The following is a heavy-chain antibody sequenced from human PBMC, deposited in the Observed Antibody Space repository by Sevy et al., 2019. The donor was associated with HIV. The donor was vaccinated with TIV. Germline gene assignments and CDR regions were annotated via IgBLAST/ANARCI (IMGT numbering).Heavy chain of an antibody. CDR1: GGSFSGYY. CDR3: ARGMTTTSIVVVVAATPETEPYFDY. J-gene: IGHJ4*02. D-gene: IGHD2-15*01. CDR2: INHSGST. V-gene: IGHV4-34*01. Sequence: SETLSLTCAVYGGSFSGYYWSWIRQPPGKGLEWIGEINHSGSTNYNPSLKSRVTISVDTSKNQFSLKLSSVTAADTAVYYCARGMTTTSIVVVVAATPETEPYFDYWGQGTLVTVSS.